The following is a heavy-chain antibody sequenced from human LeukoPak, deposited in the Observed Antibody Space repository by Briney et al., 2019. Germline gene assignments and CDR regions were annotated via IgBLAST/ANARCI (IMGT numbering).Heavy chain of an antibody. CDR3: AKDRQRSAYYFDY. Sequence: SGGSLRLSCAASGFTFSSYSMNWVRQAPGKGLEWVSSISSSSGYIYYADSVKGRFTISRDNSKNTLYLQMNSQRAEDTAVYYCAKDRQRSAYYFDYWGQGTLVTVSS. V-gene: IGHV3-21*01. CDR1: GFTFSSYS. CDR2: ISSSSGYI. J-gene: IGHJ4*02. D-gene: IGHD6-6*01.